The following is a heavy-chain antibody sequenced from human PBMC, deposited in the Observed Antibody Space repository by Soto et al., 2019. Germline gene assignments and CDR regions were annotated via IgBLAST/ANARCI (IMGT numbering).Heavy chain of an antibody. CDR3: AGSVVRSYYGSGRLNWFDP. J-gene: IGHJ5*02. CDR1: GGSFSGYY. V-gene: IGHV4-34*01. CDR2: INHSGST. Sequence: PSETLSLTCAVYGGSFSGYYWSWIRQPPGKGLEWIGEINHSGSTNYNPSLKSRVTISVDASKNQFSLKLSSVTAADTAVYYCAGSVVRSYYGSGRLNWFDPWGQGTLVTVSS. D-gene: IGHD3-10*01.